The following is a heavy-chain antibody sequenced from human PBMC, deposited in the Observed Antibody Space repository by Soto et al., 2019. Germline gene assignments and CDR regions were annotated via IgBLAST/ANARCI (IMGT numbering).Heavy chain of an antibody. D-gene: IGHD2-2*01. CDR2: INSGGSTT. CDR1: GFTFSSYW. CDR3: ARDGPAAIPCDY. J-gene: IGHJ4*02. Sequence: EVQLVESGGGLVQPGGSLRLSCAASGFTFSSYWMHWVRQAPGKGLVWVSHINSGGSTTSYADSVKGRFTISRDNAKNTLYLQMNSLRAEDTAVYYCARDGPAAIPCDYWGQGTLVTVSS. V-gene: IGHV3-74*01.